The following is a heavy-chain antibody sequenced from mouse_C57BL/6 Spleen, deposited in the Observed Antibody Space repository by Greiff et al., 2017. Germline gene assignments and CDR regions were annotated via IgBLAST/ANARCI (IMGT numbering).Heavy chain of an antibody. CDR3: ARRGRALDY. D-gene: IGHD3-1*01. V-gene: IGHV1-59*01. CDR2: IDPSDSYT. Sequence: QVQLQQPGAELVRPGTSVKLSCKASGYTFTSYWMHWVKQRPGQGLEWIGVIDPSDSYTNYNQKFKGKATLTVDTSSSTAYMQLSRLTSEDSAVYYCARRGRALDYWGQGTTLTVSS. J-gene: IGHJ2*01. CDR1: GYTFTSYW.